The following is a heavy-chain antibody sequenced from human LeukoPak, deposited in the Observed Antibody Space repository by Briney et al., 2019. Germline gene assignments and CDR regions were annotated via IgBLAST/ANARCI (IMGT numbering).Heavy chain of an antibody. D-gene: IGHD3-22*01. CDR2: IWNDGSNQ. Sequence: PGGSLRLSCAASGFTFSRYAMHWVRQAPGKGLEWVAFIWNDGSNQNYADSVKGRITISRDNSKKMVYVQMNSLRVDDTAVYYCARDWYYDSAGYFPYWGLGTLVTVSS. CDR3: ARDWYYDSAGYFPY. J-gene: IGHJ4*02. V-gene: IGHV3-33*01. CDR1: GFTFSRYA.